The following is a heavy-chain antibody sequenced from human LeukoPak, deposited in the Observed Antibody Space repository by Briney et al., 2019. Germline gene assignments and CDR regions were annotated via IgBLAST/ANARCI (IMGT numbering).Heavy chain of an antibody. D-gene: IGHD3-10*02. CDR1: GFTFSSYG. J-gene: IGHJ6*04. V-gene: IGHV3-23*01. CDR3: AELGITMIGGV. Sequence: GGTLRLSCAASGFTFSSYGMSWVRQAPGKGLEWVSAISGSGGSTYYADSVKGRFTISRDKSKNTLYLQMNSLRAEDTAVYYCAELGITMIGGVWGKGTTVTISS. CDR2: ISGSGGST.